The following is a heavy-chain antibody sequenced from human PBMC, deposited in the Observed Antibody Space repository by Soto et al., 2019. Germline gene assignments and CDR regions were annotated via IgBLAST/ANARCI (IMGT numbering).Heavy chain of an antibody. CDR2: ISSSGSTI. J-gene: IGHJ4*02. CDR1: GSTFSSYE. Sequence: SLRLSCAASGSTFSSYEMNWVRQAPGKGLDWVSYISSSGSTIYYADSVKGRFTISRDNAKNSLYLQMNSLRAEDTAVYYCARPTRAYDSSGPLEYWGQGTLVSVSS. V-gene: IGHV3-48*03. D-gene: IGHD3-22*01. CDR3: ARPTRAYDSSGPLEY.